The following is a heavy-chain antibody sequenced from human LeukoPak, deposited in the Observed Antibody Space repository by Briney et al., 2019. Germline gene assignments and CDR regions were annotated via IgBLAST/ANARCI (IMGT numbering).Heavy chain of an antibody. Sequence: GGSLRLSCAASGFTVSSNYMSWVRQAPGKGLEWVSVIYSGGSTYYADSVKGRFTISRDNSKNTLYLQMNSLRAEDTAVYYCARDLRYYYDSSDLGSDYWGQGTLVTVSS. V-gene: IGHV3-53*01. CDR2: IYSGGST. CDR1: GFTVSSNY. CDR3: ARDLRYYYDSSDLGSDY. J-gene: IGHJ4*02. D-gene: IGHD3-22*01.